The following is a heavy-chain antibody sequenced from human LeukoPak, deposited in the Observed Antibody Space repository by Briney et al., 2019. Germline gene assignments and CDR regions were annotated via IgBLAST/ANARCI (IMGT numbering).Heavy chain of an antibody. CDR1: GYTFTSYG. J-gene: IGHJ6*02. Sequence: ASVKVSCKASGYTFTSYGISWVRQAPGQGLEWMGWISAYNGNTNYAQKLQGRVTMTTDTSTSTAYMELSSLRSEDTAVYYCARDRRGTGYCSGGSCYGMDVWGQGTTVTVSS. CDR2: ISAYNGNT. V-gene: IGHV1-18*01. CDR3: ARDRRGTGYCSGGSCYGMDV. D-gene: IGHD2-15*01.